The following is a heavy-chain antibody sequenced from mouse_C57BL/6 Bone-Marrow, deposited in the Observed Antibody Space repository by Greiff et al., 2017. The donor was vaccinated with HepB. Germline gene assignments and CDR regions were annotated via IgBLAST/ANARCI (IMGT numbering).Heavy chain of an antibody. CDR2: ISNLAYSI. CDR3: ARHGLTTAFDY. V-gene: IGHV5-15*01. Sequence: EVKLMESGGGLVQPGGSLKLSCAASGFTFSDYGMAWVRQAPRKGPEWVAFISNLAYSIYYADTVTGRFTISRENAKNTLYLEMSSLRSEDTAMYYCARHGLTTAFDYWGQGTTLTVSS. D-gene: IGHD1-2*01. CDR1: GFTFSDYG. J-gene: IGHJ2*01.